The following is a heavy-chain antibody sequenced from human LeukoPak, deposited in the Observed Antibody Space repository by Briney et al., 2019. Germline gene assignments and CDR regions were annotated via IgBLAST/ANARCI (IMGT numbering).Heavy chain of an antibody. Sequence: PGRSLRLSCAASGFTFSSYSMNWVRQAPGKGLEWVSYISRRSSNIYYADSVKGRFTITRDDAKNSLYLQMNSLRAEDTAACYCAREDNLGNYYNFYMDVWGKGTTVSVSS. CDR3: AREDNLGNYYNFYMDV. J-gene: IGHJ6*03. CDR2: ISRRSSNI. CDR1: GFTFSSYS. V-gene: IGHV3-48*01. D-gene: IGHD1-1*01.